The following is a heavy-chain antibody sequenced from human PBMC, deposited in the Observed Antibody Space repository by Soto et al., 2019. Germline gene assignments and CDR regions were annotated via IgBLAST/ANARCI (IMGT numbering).Heavy chain of an antibody. D-gene: IGHD2-21*02. V-gene: IGHV3-13*04. Sequence: GGSLRLSCAASGFTFSSYDMHWVRQATGKGLEWVSAIGKSGDTYYADSVKGRFTISRDNSKNTLYLQMNSLRAEDTAVYYCAKDKRAVVVTAPFDYWGQGTLVTVSS. CDR3: AKDKRAVVVTAPFDY. J-gene: IGHJ4*02. CDR2: IGKSGDT. CDR1: GFTFSSYD.